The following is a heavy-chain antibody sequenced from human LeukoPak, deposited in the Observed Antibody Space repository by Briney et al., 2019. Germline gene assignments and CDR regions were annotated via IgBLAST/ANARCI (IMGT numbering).Heavy chain of an antibody. CDR1: GFTFSTYE. Sequence: GGSLRLSCAASGFTFSTYEMNWVRQAPGKGLEWVSYISSSGSTIYYTDSVKGRFTISRDNAKNSLYLQMNSLGAEDTAVYYCARVKYGSVRAFDIWGQGTMVTVSS. CDR2: ISSSGSTI. CDR3: ARVKYGSVRAFDI. V-gene: IGHV3-48*03. J-gene: IGHJ3*02. D-gene: IGHD3-10*01.